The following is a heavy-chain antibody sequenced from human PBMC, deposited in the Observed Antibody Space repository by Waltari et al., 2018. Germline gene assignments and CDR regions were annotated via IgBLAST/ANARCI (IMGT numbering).Heavy chain of an antibody. CDR2: ISSDGSGK. D-gene: IGHD1-26*01. V-gene: IGHV3-30*18. CDR1: GYPFHHYG. J-gene: IGHJ5*02. CDR3: AKAGGIYNYPLDP. Sequence: QVEESGGGVVQPGGSLRLSCVASGYPFHHYGMPWVRQAPGKGLEWLAVISSDGSGKYYADSVKGRFTMSRDNSKNMVYLQMNSLRPEDTAVYYCAKAGGIYNYPLDPWGQGTLVTVSS.